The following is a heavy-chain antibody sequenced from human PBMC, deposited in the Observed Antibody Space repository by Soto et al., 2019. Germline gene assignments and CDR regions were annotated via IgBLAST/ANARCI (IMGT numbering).Heavy chain of an antibody. CDR2: FYSSGSI. CDR1: GYFIGAGGYY. V-gene: IGHV4-31*02. J-gene: IGHJ5*02. Sequence: QIELQESGPGRVKPSQTLSLTCFVSGYFIGAGGYYWSWIRHHPGKGLEWIGSFYSSGSIIYNPSLRSRVSISGDMSTNQFSMSLTSVTAADTARYYCARMYSSGSGWFHPWGQGTLVTVSS. CDR3: ARMYSSGSGWFHP. D-gene: IGHD6-19*01.